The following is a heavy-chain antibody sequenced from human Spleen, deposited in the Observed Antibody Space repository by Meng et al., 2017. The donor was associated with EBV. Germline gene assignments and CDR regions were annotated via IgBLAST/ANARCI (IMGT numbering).Heavy chain of an antibody. J-gene: IGHJ4*02. V-gene: IGHV4-34*01. CDR3: ARGSYYYDGDALGAY. D-gene: IGHD3-22*01. CDR2: VNHNGNT. Sequence: GQLQQVGAGLLKPSETLSLTWAVYGGSFSGWYWTWIRQPPGKGLEWIGEVNHNGNTNYNPSLKSRVTISVDTSENQFSLKLSSVTAADTAVYYCARGSYYYDGDALGAYWGQGTLVTVSS. CDR1: GGSFSGWY.